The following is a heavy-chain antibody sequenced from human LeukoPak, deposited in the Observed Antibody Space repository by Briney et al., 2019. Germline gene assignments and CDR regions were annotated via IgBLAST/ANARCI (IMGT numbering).Heavy chain of an antibody. CDR3: ARLGEGRYCSSTSCYAFEDYYYYYYGMDV. V-gene: IGHV1-8*01. J-gene: IGHJ6*02. CDR1: GYTFTSYD. CDR2: MNPNSGNT. Sequence: GASVKVSCKASGYTFTSYDINWVRQATGQGLEWMGWMNPNSGNTGYVQKFQGRVTMTRNTSISTAYMELSSLRSEDTAVYYRARLGEGRYCSSTSCYAFEDYYYYYYGMDVWGQGTTVTVSS. D-gene: IGHD2-2*01.